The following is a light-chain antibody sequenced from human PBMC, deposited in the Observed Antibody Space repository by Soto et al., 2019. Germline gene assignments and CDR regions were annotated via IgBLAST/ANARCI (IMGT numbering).Light chain of an antibody. CDR3: QQYDKGPLT. J-gene: IGKJ4*01. Sequence: DIVMTQSPATLSVSPGERVTVSCRASQTVSRNFAWYQHKPGQSPTLLIYDASTRATGIPARFSGSGSGTEFTLTISSLQSEDSAFYYCQQYDKGPLTFGGGTKVDIK. CDR1: QTVSRN. CDR2: DAS. V-gene: IGKV3-15*01.